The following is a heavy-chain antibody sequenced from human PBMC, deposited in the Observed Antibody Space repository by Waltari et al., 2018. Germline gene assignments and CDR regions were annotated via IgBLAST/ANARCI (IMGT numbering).Heavy chain of an antibody. CDR3: VRDLYGRDDV. V-gene: IGHV3-74*01. D-gene: IGHD3-10*01. Sequence: EVQLVESGGGLVHPGGSLSISWEAYAFTLSPFWMHGVRHLPGKGLVVVPHIKPDGTSPDYGDSGEGRFTIARDNAKNTLYLQMNSLRAEDTAIYYCVRDLYGRDDVWGQGTMVTVSS. J-gene: IGHJ3*01. CDR1: AFTLSPFW. CDR2: IKPDGTSP.